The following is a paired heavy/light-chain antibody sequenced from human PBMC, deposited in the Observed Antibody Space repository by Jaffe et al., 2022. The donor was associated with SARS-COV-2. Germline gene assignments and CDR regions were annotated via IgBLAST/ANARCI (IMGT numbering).Heavy chain of an antibody. Sequence: EVHLVESGGDLVQPGGSLRLSCAASGFVFSTYTMNWVRQAPGKGPEWIAYISTRTADIYYADSVRGRFTISRDNAKNSLYLQMNSLGDEDTAVYYCATHGQYCGGDCYYDYWGQGTLVTVSS. D-gene: IGHD2-21*02. CDR1: GFVFSTYT. V-gene: IGHV3-48*02. CDR3: ATHGQYCGGDCYYDY. J-gene: IGHJ4*02. CDR2: ISTRTADI.
Light chain of an antibody. CDR1: QSISSD. J-gene: IGKJ2*01. CDR2: DSS. CDR3: QQRFTWPKT. Sequence: EIVLTQSPATLSLSPGERATLSCRASQSISSDLAWYQQKRGQPPSLLIYDSSNRATGVPARFSGSGSETDFTLTISSLQPEDFAVYYCQQRFTWPKTFGQGTKLEIK. V-gene: IGKV3-11*01.